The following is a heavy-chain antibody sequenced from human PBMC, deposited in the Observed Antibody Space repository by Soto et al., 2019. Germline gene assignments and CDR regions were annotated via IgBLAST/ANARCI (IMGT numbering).Heavy chain of an antibody. CDR1: GDSVSSNSAA. J-gene: IGHJ5*02. CDR2: TYYRSKWYN. Sequence: SQTRSLTWAISGDSVSSNSAAWNWIRKSPSRGLEWLGRTYYRSKWYNDYAHSVKSRITINPDTSKNQFSLQLNSVTPEDTAVYYCARSRSQTYNRFDPWGQGTLVTVSS. CDR3: ARSRSQTYNRFDP. V-gene: IGHV6-1*01.